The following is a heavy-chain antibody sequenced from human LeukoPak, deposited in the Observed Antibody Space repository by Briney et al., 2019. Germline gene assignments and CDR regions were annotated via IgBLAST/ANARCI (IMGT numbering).Heavy chain of an antibody. Sequence: SETLSLTCTGSGGSISSSNYYWGWIRQPPGKGLEWIGTIYYSGSTSYNPSLKSRVTISVDTSKNQFSLKLSSVTAADTAVYYCARDTLTDVGAATGAFDIWGQGTMVTVSS. D-gene: IGHD1-26*01. CDR2: IYYSGST. CDR3: ARDTLTDVGAATGAFDI. V-gene: IGHV4-39*07. J-gene: IGHJ3*02. CDR1: GGSISSSNYY.